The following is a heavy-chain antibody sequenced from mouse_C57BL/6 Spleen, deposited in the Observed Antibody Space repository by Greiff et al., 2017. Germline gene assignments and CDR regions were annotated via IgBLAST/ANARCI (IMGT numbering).Heavy chain of an antibody. V-gene: IGHV2-6-1*01. CDR2: IWSDGST. J-gene: IGHJ4*01. CDR3: ARHLPSPEYYAMDD. D-gene: IGHD6-1*01. Sequence: VNVVESGPGLVAPSQSLSITCTVSGFSLTSYGVHWVRQPPGKGLEWLVVIWSDGSTTYNSALKSRLSISNDNSTSQVFLKMNSLQTDDTAMYYCARHLPSPEYYAMDDWGQGTSVTVSS. CDR1: GFSLTSYG.